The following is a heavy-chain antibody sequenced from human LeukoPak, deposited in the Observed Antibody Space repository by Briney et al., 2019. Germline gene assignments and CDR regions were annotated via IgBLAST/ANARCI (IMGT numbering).Heavy chain of an antibody. CDR1: GGSISSYY. CDR2: IYYRGST. Sequence: SETLSLTCTVSGGSISSYYWSWIRPPPGKGLEWIGYIYYRGSTSYNPSLRSRVTISVDTSKNQFSLKLSSVTAADTAVYYCARGREGGYCSSTSCLFDYWGQGTLVTVSS. J-gene: IGHJ4*02. V-gene: IGHV4-59*01. D-gene: IGHD2-2*01. CDR3: ARGREGGYCSSTSCLFDY.